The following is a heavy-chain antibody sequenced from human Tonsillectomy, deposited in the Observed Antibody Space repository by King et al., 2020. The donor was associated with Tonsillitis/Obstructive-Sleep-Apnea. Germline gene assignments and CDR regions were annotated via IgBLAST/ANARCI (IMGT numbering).Heavy chain of an antibody. CDR1: GGSFSDYY. D-gene: IGHD3-16*01. Sequence: VQLQQWGAGLSKPSETLSLTCAVYGGSFSDYYGSWICQSPGKGLEWMGEINHSGSTNYNPPLKSRVTISVDTSNNQFSLKLSSVTAAETAVYFCAREGRFLGERPLDYWGQGILVTVSS. J-gene: IGHJ4*02. V-gene: IGHV4-34*01. CDR3: AREGRFLGERPLDY. CDR2: INHSGST.